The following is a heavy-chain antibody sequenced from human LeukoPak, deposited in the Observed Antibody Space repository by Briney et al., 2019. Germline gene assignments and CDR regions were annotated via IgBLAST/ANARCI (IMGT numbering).Heavy chain of an antibody. V-gene: IGHV4-4*07. CDR1: GGSINGYY. CDR3: ARDRSSSYTRDWFDP. Sequence: SETLSLTCTVSGGSINGYYWSWIRQPAGRGLEWIGRIYNSESINYNPSLKSRVTMSIDTSKNQFSLKLKSVTAADTAVYYCARDRSSSYTRDWFDPWGQGALVTVSS. J-gene: IGHJ5*02. CDR2: IYNSESI. D-gene: IGHD6-13*01.